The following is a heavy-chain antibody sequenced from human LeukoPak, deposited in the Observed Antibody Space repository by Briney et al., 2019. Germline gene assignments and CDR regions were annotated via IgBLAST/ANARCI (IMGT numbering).Heavy chain of an antibody. J-gene: IGHJ4*02. D-gene: IGHD4-11*01. V-gene: IGHV3-30*03. CDR1: GFTFSSYG. CDR2: ISYDGSNK. CDR3: ATSRTVYYFDY. Sequence: GGSLRLSCAAPGFTFSSYGMHWVRQAPGKGLEWVAVISYDGSNKYYADSVKGRFTISRDNSKNTLYLQMNSLRAEDTAVYYCATSRTVYYFDYWGQGTLVTVSS.